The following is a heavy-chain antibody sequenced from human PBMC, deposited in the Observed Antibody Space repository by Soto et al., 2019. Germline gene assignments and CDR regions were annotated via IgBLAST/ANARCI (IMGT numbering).Heavy chain of an antibody. CDR2: INPSGGST. J-gene: IGHJ5*02. CDR1: GYTFTSYY. D-gene: IGHD2-8*02. CDR3: ARSQSTGVAVGT. V-gene: IGHV1-46*01. Sequence: ASVKVSCKASGYTFTSYYIHWVRQAPGQGLEWMGIINPSGGSTSYAQKFQGRVTMTRDTSTSTVYMELSSLRSEDTAVYYCARSQSTGVAVGTWGQGTLVTVSS.